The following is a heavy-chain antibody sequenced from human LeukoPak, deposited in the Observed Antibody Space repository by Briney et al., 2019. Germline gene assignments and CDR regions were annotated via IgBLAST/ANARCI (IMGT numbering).Heavy chain of an antibody. D-gene: IGHD1-26*01. CDR3: ARGSGSYRNDY. V-gene: IGHV3-11*04. CDR2: ISSSGTTI. J-gene: IGHJ4*02. Sequence: GGSLRLSCAASGFTFSDYSMSWIRQAPGKGLEWVSYISSSGTTIYYADSMKGRFTISRDNAKNSLYLQMNSLRAEDTAVYYCARGSGSYRNDYWGQGTLVTVSS. CDR1: GFTFSDYS.